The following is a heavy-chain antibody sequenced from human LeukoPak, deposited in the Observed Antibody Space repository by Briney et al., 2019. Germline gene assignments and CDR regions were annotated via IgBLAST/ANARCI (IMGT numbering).Heavy chain of an antibody. CDR2: ISGSGGST. J-gene: IGHJ4*02. D-gene: IGHD6-6*01. CDR1: GFTFSSYA. Sequence: GGSLRLSCAASGFTFSSYAMSWVRQAPGKGLEWVSAISGSGGSTYYADSVKGRFTISRDNSKNTLYLQMNSLRAEDTAVYCCARSRSVAARLSFDYWGQGTLVTVSS. V-gene: IGHV3-23*01. CDR3: ARSRSVAARLSFDY.